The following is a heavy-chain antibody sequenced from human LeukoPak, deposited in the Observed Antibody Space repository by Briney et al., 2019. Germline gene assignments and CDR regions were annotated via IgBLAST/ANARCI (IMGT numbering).Heavy chain of an antibody. CDR3: ARGGLGSGSYYNSYYYYMDV. Sequence: SETLSLTCTVSGGSISSYYWSWIRQPAGKGLEWIGRIYTSGSTNYNPSLKSRVTMSVDTSKNQFSLKLSSVTAADTAVYYCARGGLGSGSYYNSYYYYMDVWGKGTTVTISS. CDR1: GGSISSYY. V-gene: IGHV4-4*07. J-gene: IGHJ6*03. D-gene: IGHD3-10*01. CDR2: IYTSGST.